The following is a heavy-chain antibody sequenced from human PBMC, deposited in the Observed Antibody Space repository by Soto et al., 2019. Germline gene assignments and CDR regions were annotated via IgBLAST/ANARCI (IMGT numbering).Heavy chain of an antibody. Sequence: SETLSLTCTVSGGSISSYYWSWIRQPPGKGLEWIGYIYYGGSTNYNPSLKSRVTISVDTSKNQFSLKLSSVTAADTAVYYCARTDIVATITGYYYYMDVWGKGTTVTVSS. CDR3: ARTDIVATITGYYYYMDV. CDR1: GGSISSYY. D-gene: IGHD5-12*01. V-gene: IGHV4-59*01. J-gene: IGHJ6*03. CDR2: IYYGGST.